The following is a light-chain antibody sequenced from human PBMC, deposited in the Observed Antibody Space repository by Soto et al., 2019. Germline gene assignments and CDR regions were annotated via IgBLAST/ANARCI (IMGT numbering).Light chain of an antibody. CDR3: MQALQTPQGYT. J-gene: IGKJ2*01. CDR2: LGS. CDR1: QSLLHSNGYNY. Sequence: EIVMTQSPLSLPVTPGEPASISCRSSQSLLHSNGYNYLDWYLQKPGQSPQLLIYLGSNRASGIPDRFTGSGSGTDFTLKISRVEAEDVGVHYCMQALQTPQGYTFGQGTKLEIK. V-gene: IGKV2-28*01.